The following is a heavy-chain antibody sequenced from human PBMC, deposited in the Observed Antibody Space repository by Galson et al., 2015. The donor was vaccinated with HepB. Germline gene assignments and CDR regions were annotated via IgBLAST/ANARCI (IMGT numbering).Heavy chain of an antibody. Sequence: ETLSLTCAVSGGSIRGHYWDWIRQPPGKGLEWIGYIYYSGTTDYNPSLKSRVTISVDTSKNQFSLPLTSVTPEDTAVYYCARVPGTIYYYGVDVWGQGTTVTVSS. D-gene: IGHD6-19*01. J-gene: IGHJ6*02. V-gene: IGHV4-59*11. CDR2: IYYSGTT. CDR1: GGSIRGHY. CDR3: ARVPGTIYYYGVDV.